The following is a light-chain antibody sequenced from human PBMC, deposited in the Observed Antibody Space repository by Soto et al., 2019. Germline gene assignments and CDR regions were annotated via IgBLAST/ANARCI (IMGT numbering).Light chain of an antibody. CDR3: QQSYSAPTT. CDR1: QTTSNY. J-gene: IGKJ4*01. CDR2: TAA. Sequence: DIQMTQSPPSLSASVGDRVTITCRASQTTSNYLNWYQQKSGQAPKLLIYTAASLQSGVPSRFSGSGSGTDVTLTITTLQPEDFATYYCQQSYSAPTTFGGGTKVDIK. V-gene: IGKV1-39*01.